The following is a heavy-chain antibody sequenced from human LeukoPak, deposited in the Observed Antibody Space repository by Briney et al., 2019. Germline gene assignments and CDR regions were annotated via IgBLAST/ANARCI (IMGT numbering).Heavy chain of an antibody. CDR2: TKSKTDGGTT. CDR3: TTRNATVIMYYFDY. D-gene: IGHD4-17*01. V-gene: IGHV3-15*07. CDR1: GFTFSNAW. Sequence: PGGSLRLSCAASGFTFSNAWMNWVRQAPGKGLEWVGRTKSKTDGGTTDYAAPVKGRFTISRDDSKNTLYLQMNSLKTEDTAVYYCTTRNATVIMYYFDYWGRGTLVTVSS. J-gene: IGHJ4*02.